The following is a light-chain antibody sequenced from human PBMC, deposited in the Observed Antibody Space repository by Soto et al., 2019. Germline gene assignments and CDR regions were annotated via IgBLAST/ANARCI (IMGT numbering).Light chain of an antibody. V-gene: IGLV2-23*01. CDR1: SSDVGSYNL. CDR2: EGS. J-gene: IGLJ2*01. CDR3: CSNAGRSIVV. Sequence: QSVLTQPASVSGSPGQSITISCTGSSSDVGSYNLVSWYQQHPGKATKLMIYEGSKRPSGVSNRFSGSKSGSTASLTISWLQAEDEADYYCCSNAGRSIVVFGGGTKVTVL.